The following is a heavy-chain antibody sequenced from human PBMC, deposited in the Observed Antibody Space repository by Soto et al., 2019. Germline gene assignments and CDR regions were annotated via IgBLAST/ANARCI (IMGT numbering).Heavy chain of an antibody. V-gene: IGHV1-69*01. J-gene: IGHJ4*02. CDR1: GGTFSSYA. D-gene: IGHD6-19*01. CDR3: ARDGRVLDSSGWTY. CDR2: IIPIFGTA. Sequence: QVQLVQSGAEVKKPGSSVKVSCKASGGTFSSYAISWVRQAPGQGLEWMGGIIPIFGTANYAQKFQVRVTITADESTSTAYMKLSSLRSKDTAVYYCARDGRVLDSSGWTYWGQGTLVTVSS.